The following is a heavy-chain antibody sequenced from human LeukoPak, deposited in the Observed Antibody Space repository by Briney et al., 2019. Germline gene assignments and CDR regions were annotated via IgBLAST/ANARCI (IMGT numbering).Heavy chain of an antibody. CDR1: GYTFTSYY. V-gene: IGHV1-46*01. J-gene: IGHJ6*02. CDR2: INPSGGTT. D-gene: IGHD2-15*01. CDR3: ATLPGYCSGGSCSEYRYYGMDV. Sequence: ASVKVSCKASGYTFTSYYMHWVRRAPGQGLEWMGIINPSGGTTNYAQKFQGRVTMTRDTSTSTVYMELSSLRSEDTAVYYCATLPGYCSGGSCSEYRYYGMDVWGQGTTVTVSS.